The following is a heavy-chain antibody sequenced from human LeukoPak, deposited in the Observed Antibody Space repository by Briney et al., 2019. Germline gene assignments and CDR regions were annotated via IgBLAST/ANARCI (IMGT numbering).Heavy chain of an antibody. D-gene: IGHD3-10*01. V-gene: IGHV3-23*01. CDR1: GFTFSSYA. CDR3: AKPPAGGSPYYYYGMDV. Sequence: GGSLRLSCAASGFTFSSYAMSWVRQAPGKGLEWVSAISGSGGSTYYADSVKGRFTISRDNSKNTLYLQMNSLRADDTAVYYCAKPPAGGSPYYYYGMDVWGQGTTVTVS. J-gene: IGHJ6*02. CDR2: ISGSGGST.